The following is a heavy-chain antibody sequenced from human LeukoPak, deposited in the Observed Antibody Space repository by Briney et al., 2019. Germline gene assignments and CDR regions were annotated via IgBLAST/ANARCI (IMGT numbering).Heavy chain of an antibody. Sequence: SVKVSCKPSGGTFNNSAISWVRQAPGQGLEWMGRIIPILGIANYAQKFQGRVTITADKSTSTAYMELSSLRSEDTAVYYCAVVPAAISGEVVDYYYGMDVWGQGTTVTVSS. CDR3: AVVPAAISGEVVDYYYGMDV. D-gene: IGHD2-2*02. CDR2: IIPILGIA. V-gene: IGHV1-69*04. J-gene: IGHJ6*02. CDR1: GGTFNNSA.